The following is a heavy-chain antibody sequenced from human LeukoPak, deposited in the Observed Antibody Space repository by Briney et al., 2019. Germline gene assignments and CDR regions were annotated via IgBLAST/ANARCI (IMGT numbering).Heavy chain of an antibody. J-gene: IGHJ4*02. CDR3: XRIGAAGTRYYFDY. Sequence: PSETLSLTCIVSGASLSTYYGTWIRQAPGKGLEWIGYIFYSGGTNYNSSLKSRVTLSIDTSKNQFSLELTSVTAADTAVYYCXRIGAAGTRYYFDYWSQGTLVTVSS. CDR1: GASLSTYY. CDR2: IFYSGGT. D-gene: IGHD6-13*01. V-gene: IGHV4-59*01.